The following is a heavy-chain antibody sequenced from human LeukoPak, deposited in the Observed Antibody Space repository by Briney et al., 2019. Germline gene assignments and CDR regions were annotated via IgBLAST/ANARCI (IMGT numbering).Heavy chain of an antibody. Sequence: PGGSLRLSCAASGFTFSSYAMSWVRQAPGKGLEWVSAISGSGGSTYYADSVKGRFTISRDNSKNALYLQMNSLRAEDTAVYYCAKARAGPLMITSGGVIVRWGQGTLVTVSS. CDR1: GFTFSSYA. D-gene: IGHD3-16*02. J-gene: IGHJ4*02. CDR3: AKARAGPLMITSGGVIVR. CDR2: ISGSGGST. V-gene: IGHV3-23*01.